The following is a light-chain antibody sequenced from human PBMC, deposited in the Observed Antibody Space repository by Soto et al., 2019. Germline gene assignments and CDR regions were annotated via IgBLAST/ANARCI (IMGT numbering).Light chain of an antibody. CDR2: STN. V-gene: IGLV8-61*01. CDR3: VMYMGSGTV. Sequence: QTVVTQEPSFSVSPGGTVTLTCGFSSGSVSPSYYPSWYQQTPGQAPRTLIYSTNTRSSGVPDRFSGSILVNKAALTITGAQAYDESYYSCVMYMGSGTVFGGGTKLTVL. CDR1: SGSVSPSYY. J-gene: IGLJ2*01.